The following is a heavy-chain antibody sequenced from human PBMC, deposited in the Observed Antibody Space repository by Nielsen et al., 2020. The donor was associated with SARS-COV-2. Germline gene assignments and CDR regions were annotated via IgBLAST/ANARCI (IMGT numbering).Heavy chain of an antibody. D-gene: IGHD6-19*01. Sequence: SETLSLTCTVSGGSISSGGYYWSWIRQHPGKGLEWIGYIYYSGSTNYNPSLKSRVTISVDTSKNQFSLKLSSATAADTAVYYCARISVAGTFFDYWGQGTLVTVSS. CDR3: ARISVAGTFFDY. CDR2: IYYSGST. V-gene: IGHV4-61*08. J-gene: IGHJ4*02. CDR1: GGSISSGGYY.